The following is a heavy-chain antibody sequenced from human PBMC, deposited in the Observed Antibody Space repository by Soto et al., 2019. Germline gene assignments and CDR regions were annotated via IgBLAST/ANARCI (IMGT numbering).Heavy chain of an antibody. CDR2: IFHSGST. Sequence: LSLTCAVSGYSIGSGYYWGWIRQSPGKGLEWIGTIFHSGSTYHNPSLRSRVTISLDTSNNQFSLRLTGVTAADTAVYYCARGLEFNGMDVWGQGTTVTVSS. V-gene: IGHV4-38-2*01. CDR1: GYSIGSGYY. CDR3: ARGLEFNGMDV. J-gene: IGHJ6*02. D-gene: IGHD3-10*01.